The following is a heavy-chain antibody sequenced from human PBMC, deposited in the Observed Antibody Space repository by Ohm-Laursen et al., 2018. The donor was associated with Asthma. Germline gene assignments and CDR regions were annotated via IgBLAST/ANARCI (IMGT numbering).Heavy chain of an antibody. CDR1: GGSISSSSYY. CDR3: VRHRAYSFDF. Sequence: GTLSLTCSVSGGSISSSSYYWGWVRQPPGKGLEWIGEIYHSGFTNYRPSLQSRVAMFVDKSENRFSMRLTAVNAADTAVYYCVRHRAYSFDFWGQGIMVTVSS. D-gene: IGHD2-21*01. CDR2: IYHSGFT. J-gene: IGHJ4*02. V-gene: IGHV4-61*05.